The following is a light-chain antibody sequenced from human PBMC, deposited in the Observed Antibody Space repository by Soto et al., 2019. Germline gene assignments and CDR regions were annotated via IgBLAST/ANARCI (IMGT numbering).Light chain of an antibody. J-gene: IGLJ1*01. CDR3: CSFAGSNTFV. CDR1: SSDVGSYNL. V-gene: IGLV2-23*03. Sequence: QSALTQPASVSGSPGQSITLSCTGTSSDVGSYNLVSWYQQHPGKAPKLMIYEGSKRPSGVSNRFSGSKSGNTASLTISGLRAEDEADYYCCSFAGSNTFVFGTGTTVTVL. CDR2: EGS.